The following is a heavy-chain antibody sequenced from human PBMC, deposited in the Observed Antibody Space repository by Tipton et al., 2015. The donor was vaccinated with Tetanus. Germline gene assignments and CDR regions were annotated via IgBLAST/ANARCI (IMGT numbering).Heavy chain of an antibody. J-gene: IGHJ4*02. CDR2: FHYTGNT. Sequence: TLSLTCIVSGGSIGSSFYYWGWIRQPPGKGLEWVGSFHYTGNTHYNPSLKSRVTISVDTSRSHFSLKLFSVTAADTAVYYCARVGNTMIGGQATHFDYWGPGALVTVSS. V-gene: IGHV4-39*02. CDR3: ARVGNTMIGGQATHFDY. D-gene: IGHD3-10*01. CDR1: GGSIGSSFYY.